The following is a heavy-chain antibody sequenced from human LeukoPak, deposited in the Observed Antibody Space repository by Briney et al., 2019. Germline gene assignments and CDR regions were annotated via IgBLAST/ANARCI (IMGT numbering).Heavy chain of an antibody. CDR2: IIPIFGTA. J-gene: IGHJ1*01. CDR1: GGTFSSYA. V-gene: IGHV1-69*06. D-gene: IGHD2-15*01. CDR3: ARVLVVAATRKYFEH. Sequence: SVKVSCKASGGTFSSYAISWVRQAPGQGLEWMGGIIPIFGTANYAQKFHGTVTITADKSTSTAHMELSSLRSEDTAVYYCARVLVVAATRKYFEHWGQGTLVTVSS.